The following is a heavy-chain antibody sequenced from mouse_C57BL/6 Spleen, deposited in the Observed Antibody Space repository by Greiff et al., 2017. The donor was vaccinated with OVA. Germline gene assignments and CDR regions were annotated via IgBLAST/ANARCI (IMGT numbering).Heavy chain of an antibody. CDR1: GYTFTSYW. V-gene: IGHV1-50*01. CDR2: IDPSDSYT. D-gene: IGHD2-5*01. J-gene: IGHJ3*01. Sequence: QVQLQQPGAELVKPGASVKLSCKASGYTFTSYWMQWVKQRPGQGLEWIGEIDPSDSYTNYNQKLKGKATLTVDTSSSTDDMKISSLTTEDSAVYYCGRGLDSNFWGQGTLVTVSA. CDR3: GRGLDSNF.